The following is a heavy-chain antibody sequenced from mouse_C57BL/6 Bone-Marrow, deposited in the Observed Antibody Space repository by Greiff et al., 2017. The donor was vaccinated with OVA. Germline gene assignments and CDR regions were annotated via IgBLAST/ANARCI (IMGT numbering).Heavy chain of an antibody. J-gene: IGHJ1*03. D-gene: IGHD2-5*01. V-gene: IGHV5-2*03. CDR3: ARRAYYSNWWYFDV. Sequence: DVMLVESGGGLVQPGESLKLSCESNEYEFPSHDMSWVRKTPEKRLELVAAINSDGGSTYYPDTMERRFIISRDNTKKTLYLQMSSLRSEDTALYYCARRAYYSNWWYFDVWGTGTTVTVSS. CDR2: INSDGGST. CDR1: EYEFPSHD.